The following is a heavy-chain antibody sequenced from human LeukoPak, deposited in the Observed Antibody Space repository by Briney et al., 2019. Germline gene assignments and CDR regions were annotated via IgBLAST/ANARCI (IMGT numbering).Heavy chain of an antibody. J-gene: IGHJ3*02. CDR1: GVSISSGDYY. Sequence: SQTLSLTCTVSGVSISSGDYYWSWIRQPPGKGLEWIWYIYYSGSTYYNPSLKSRVTISVDTSKNQFSLKLSSVTAADTAVYYCARVDLLGAFDIWGQGTMVTVSS. CDR2: IYYSGST. D-gene: IGHD3/OR15-3a*01. CDR3: ARVDLLGAFDI. V-gene: IGHV4-30-4*01.